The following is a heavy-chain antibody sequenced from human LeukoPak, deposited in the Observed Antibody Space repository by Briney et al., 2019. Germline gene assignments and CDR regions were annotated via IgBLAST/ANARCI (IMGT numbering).Heavy chain of an antibody. CDR3: ARDLAGHDY. CDR1: GFTLSDSV. CDR2: IDRGGDNT. V-gene: IGHV3-23*01. D-gene: IGHD6-19*01. J-gene: IGHJ4*02. Sequence: PGGSLRLSCAASGFTLSDSVMSWVRQAPGKGLEWVSGIDRGGDNTYYGDSVKGRFTTSRDNAKNSLYLQMNSLRAEDTAVYSCARDLAGHDYWGQGTLVTVSS.